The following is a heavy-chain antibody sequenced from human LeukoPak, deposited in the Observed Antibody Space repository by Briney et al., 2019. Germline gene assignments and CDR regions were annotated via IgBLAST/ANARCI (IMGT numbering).Heavy chain of an antibody. D-gene: IGHD6-6*01. J-gene: IGHJ4*02. CDR3: ADLVDY. CDR1: GFTFSSYA. V-gene: IGHV3-30*01. CDR2: ISYDGSNK. Sequence: GRSLRLSCAASGFTFSSYAMHRVRQAPGKGLEWVAVISYDGSNKYYADSVKGRFTISRDNSKNTLYLQMNSLRAEDTAVYYCADLVDYWGQGTLVSVSS.